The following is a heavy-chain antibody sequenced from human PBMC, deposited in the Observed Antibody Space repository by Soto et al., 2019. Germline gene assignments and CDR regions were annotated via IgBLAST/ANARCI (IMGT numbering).Heavy chain of an antibody. V-gene: IGHV1-18*01. Sequence: ASVKVSCKASGYTFTSYGISWVRRAPGQGLEWMEWISAYNGNTNYAQKLQGRVTITTETSTSTAYMEMRSLRSDDTAVYYCASRIAAAGTHYYGMDVWGQGTTVTVSS. J-gene: IGHJ6*02. CDR2: ISAYNGNT. CDR1: GYTFTSYG. D-gene: IGHD6-13*01. CDR3: ASRIAAAGTHYYGMDV.